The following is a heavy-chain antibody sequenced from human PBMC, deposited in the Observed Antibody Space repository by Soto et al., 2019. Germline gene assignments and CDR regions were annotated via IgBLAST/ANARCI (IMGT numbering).Heavy chain of an antibody. V-gene: IGHV4-59*01. Sequence: SETLSLTCTVSGGTISTYYWNWIRQTPGKGLEWIGYIYYSGSTNYNPSLRGRAIVSVDTSKSWFSLRLDSLTAADTAVYYCARGSAVSTFRWMEVWGEESPLIGSA. D-gene: IGHD6-13*01. CDR3: ARGSAVSTFRWMEV. J-gene: IGHJ6*04. CDR2: IYYSGST. CDR1: GGTISTYY.